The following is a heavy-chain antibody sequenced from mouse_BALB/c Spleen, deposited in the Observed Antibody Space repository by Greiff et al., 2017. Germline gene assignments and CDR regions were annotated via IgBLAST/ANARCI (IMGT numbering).Heavy chain of an antibody. CDR2: IYPSDSYT. CDR3: TRDYGNYAYYYAMDD. Sequence: QVQLQQPGAELVRPGASVKLSCKASGYTFTSYWINWVKQRPGQGLEWIGNIYPSDSYTNYNQKFKDKATLTVDKSSSTAYMQLSSPTSEDSAVYYCTRDYGNYAYYYAMDDWGQGTSVTVSS. D-gene: IGHD2-1*01. V-gene: IGHV1-69*02. J-gene: IGHJ4*01. CDR1: GYTFTSYW.